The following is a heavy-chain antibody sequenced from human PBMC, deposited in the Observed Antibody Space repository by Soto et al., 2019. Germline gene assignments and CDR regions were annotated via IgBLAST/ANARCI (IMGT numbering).Heavy chain of an antibody. J-gene: IGHJ6*02. D-gene: IGHD6-19*01. Sequence: SETLSLTYTVSGGSISSSSQYWGWIRQPPGKGLEWIGSIYYSGSTYYNPSLKSRVTISVDTSKNQFFLKLSSVTAADTAVYYCARQVTIAVAGGDHYYGMDVWGQGTTVTVSS. CDR1: GGSISSSSQY. V-gene: IGHV4-39*01. CDR2: IYYSGST. CDR3: ARQVTIAVAGGDHYYGMDV.